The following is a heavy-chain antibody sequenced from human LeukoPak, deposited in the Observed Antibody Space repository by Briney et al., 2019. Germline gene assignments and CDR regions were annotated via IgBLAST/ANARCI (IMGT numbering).Heavy chain of an antibody. J-gene: IGHJ6*02. D-gene: IGHD3-16*01. V-gene: IGHV3-7*03. CDR1: GFTFSDYW. Sequence: GGSLRLSCAASGFTFSDYWMSWVRRAPGKGLEWVASINHNGNVNYYVDSVKGRFTISRDNAKNSLYLQMSNLRAEDTAVYFCARGGGLDVWGQGATVTVSS. CDR2: INHNGNVN. CDR3: ARGGGLDV.